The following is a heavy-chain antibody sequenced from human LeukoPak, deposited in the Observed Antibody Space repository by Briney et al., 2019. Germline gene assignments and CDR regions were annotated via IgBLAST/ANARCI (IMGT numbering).Heavy chain of an antibody. CDR3: ARDGSDSAGYYYAL. J-gene: IGHJ4*02. Sequence: GGSLRLSCAASGFTFSNYWMSWVRQAPGKGLEWVANIKQDGSEKCYVDSVKGRFTISRDNAKNSLYLQMNSLRAEDTAVYYCARDGSDSAGYYYALWGQGTLVTVSS. CDR2: IKQDGSEK. V-gene: IGHV3-7*01. D-gene: IGHD3-22*01. CDR1: GFTFSNYW.